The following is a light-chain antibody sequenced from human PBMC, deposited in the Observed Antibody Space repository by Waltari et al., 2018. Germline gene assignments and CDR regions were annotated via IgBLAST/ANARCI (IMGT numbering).Light chain of an antibody. V-gene: IGKV4-1*01. CDR3: HQYYLTPWT. Sequence: EIVLTQSPATLSLSPGERATLSCRASQSVLYATNNKYYLSGYQQKPGQPHSLLIYWASTRELGVPDRFSGAGSGTDFTLTISHLQPEDAALYFCHQYYLTPWTFGQGTKLEIK. CDR1: QSVLYATNNKYY. J-gene: IGKJ1*01. CDR2: WAS.